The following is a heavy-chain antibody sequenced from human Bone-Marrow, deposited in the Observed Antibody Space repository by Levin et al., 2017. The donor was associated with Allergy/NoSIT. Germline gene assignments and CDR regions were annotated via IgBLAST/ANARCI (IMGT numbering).Heavy chain of an antibody. J-gene: IGHJ4*02. D-gene: IGHD3-22*01. Sequence: QPGGSLRLSCAASGLTFSSYAMNWVRQGPGKGLEWVSAISGSGGTTYFADSVKGRFTISRDNSKNTLYLQMSSLRVEDTAVYYCVRAAGASGYYELPLDYWGQGTLVTVSS. V-gene: IGHV3-23*01. CDR3: VRAAGASGYYELPLDY. CDR1: GLTFSSYA. CDR2: ISGSGGTT.